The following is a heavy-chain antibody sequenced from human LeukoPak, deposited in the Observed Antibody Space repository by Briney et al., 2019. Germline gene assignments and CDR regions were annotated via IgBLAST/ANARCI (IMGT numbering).Heavy chain of an antibody. CDR2: MNPNGIAA. J-gene: IGHJ4*02. CDR1: GYPFSIYD. Sequence: ASVKVSYKAPGYPFSIYDVNWVRQAAGQGLEWLGWMNPNGIAAGYSQKFQDRVTLTMDTSTSTAYLELSSLRSEDTAVYYCARGRLSTLWGQGTLVTVSS. CDR3: ARGRLSTL. D-gene: IGHD2-2*01. V-gene: IGHV1-8*01.